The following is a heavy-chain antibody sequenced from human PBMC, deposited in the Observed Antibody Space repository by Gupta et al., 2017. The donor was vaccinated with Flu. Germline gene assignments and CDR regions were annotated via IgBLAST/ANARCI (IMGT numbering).Heavy chain of an antibody. CDR2: IKTDGSEE. J-gene: IGHJ6*02. CDR3: AREDFQLPDYYYGMDV. V-gene: IGHV3-7*01. D-gene: IGHD2-2*01. CDR1: RFIFSSYW. Sequence: EVQLVDSGGGLVQPGGSLRLSCEASRFIFSSYWMGWVRQAPGKGLEWVARIKTDGSEEYYVDSVRGRFTISRDNAKNSLYLQMNSLRADDTAVYYCAREDFQLPDYYYGMDVWGQGTTVTVSS.